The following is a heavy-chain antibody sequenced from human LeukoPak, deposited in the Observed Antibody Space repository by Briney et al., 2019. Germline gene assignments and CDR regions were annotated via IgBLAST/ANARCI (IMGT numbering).Heavy chain of an antibody. CDR1: GFTFSNYG. V-gene: IGHV3-23*01. J-gene: IGHJ4*02. CDR3: AKEAYYDLWSGHYKGGLDS. CDR2: ISGSGGNT. D-gene: IGHD3-3*01. Sequence: GGSLRLSCAASGFTFSNYGTSWVRQAPGKGLEWVSAISGSGGNTSYADSVKGRFTFSRDNSKNTLFLQTNSLRVEDTAVYYCAKEAYYDLWSGHYKGGLDSWGPGTPVTVSS.